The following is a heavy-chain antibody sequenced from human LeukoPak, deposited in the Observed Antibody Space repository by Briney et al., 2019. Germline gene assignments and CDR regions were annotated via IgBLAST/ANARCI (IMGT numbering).Heavy chain of an antibody. V-gene: IGHV3-30*02. J-gene: IGHJ6*03. CDR3: AKTGSRGGTFRPSYYYYYMDV. CDR2: IRYDRITK. CDR1: GFTFSNHG. D-gene: IGHD3-9*01. Sequence: GGSLRLSCTASGFTFSNHGMHWVRQAPGKGLEWVAFIRYDRITKYYADSVKGRFTISRDNSKNTLYLQMNSLRPEDTAVYYCAKTGSRGGTFRPSYYYYYMDVWGEGTTVTISS.